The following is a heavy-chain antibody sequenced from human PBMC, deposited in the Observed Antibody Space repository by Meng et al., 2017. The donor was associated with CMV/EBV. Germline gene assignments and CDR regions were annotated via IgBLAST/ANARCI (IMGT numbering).Heavy chain of an antibody. CDR1: GGSISSYY. CDR2: IYTSGST. CDR3: ARDLMNCSSTSCANWFDP. Sequence: QLHESGPALVKPSDTLSLTCTVSGGSISSYYWSWIRQPAGKGLEWIGRIYTSGSTNYNPSLKSRVTMSVDTSKNQFSLKLSSVTAADTAVYYCARDLMNCSSTSCANWFDPWGQGTLVTVSS. D-gene: IGHD2-2*01. J-gene: IGHJ5*02. V-gene: IGHV4-4*07.